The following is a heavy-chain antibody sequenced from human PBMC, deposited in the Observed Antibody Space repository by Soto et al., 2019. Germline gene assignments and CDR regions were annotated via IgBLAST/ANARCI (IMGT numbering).Heavy chain of an antibody. CDR1: GGTFSSYA. CDR3: ARAAKGGSSWYYYYGMDV. V-gene: IGHV1-69*06. Sequence: SVKVSCKASGGTFSSYAISWVRQAPGQGLEWMGGIIPIFGTANYAQKFQGRVTITADKSTSTAYMELSSLRSEDTAVYYCARAAKGGSSWYYYYGMDVWGQGTTVTVSS. CDR2: IIPIFGTA. J-gene: IGHJ6*02. D-gene: IGHD6-13*01.